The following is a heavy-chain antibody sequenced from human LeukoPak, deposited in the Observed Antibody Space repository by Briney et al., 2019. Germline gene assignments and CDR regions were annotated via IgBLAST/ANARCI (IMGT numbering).Heavy chain of an antibody. D-gene: IGHD2-15*01. CDR1: GFTFSSYS. Sequence: GGSLRLSCAASGFTFSSYSMTWVRQAPGKGLEWVSGITESSGFTHYADSVKGRFTVSRDNSKNTLYLQMDSLRPEDTAVYYCAKTQGYYDFWGPGTLVTVSS. V-gene: IGHV3-23*01. CDR2: ITESSGFT. CDR3: AKTQGYYDF. J-gene: IGHJ4*02.